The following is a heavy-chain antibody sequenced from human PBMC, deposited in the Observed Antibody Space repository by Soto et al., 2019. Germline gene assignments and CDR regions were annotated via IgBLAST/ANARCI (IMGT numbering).Heavy chain of an antibody. D-gene: IGHD3-10*01. CDR1: GFTFSSYS. J-gene: IGHJ6*02. CDR3: ARVGSGSYYTNYYYYGMDV. Sequence: EVQLVESGGGLVKPGGSLRLSCAASGFTFSSYSMNWVRQAPGKWLEWVSSISSSSSYIYYADSVKGRFTISRDNAKNSLYLQMNSLRAEDTAVYYCARVGSGSYYTNYYYYGMDVWGQGTTVTVSS. CDR2: ISSSSSYI. V-gene: IGHV3-21*01.